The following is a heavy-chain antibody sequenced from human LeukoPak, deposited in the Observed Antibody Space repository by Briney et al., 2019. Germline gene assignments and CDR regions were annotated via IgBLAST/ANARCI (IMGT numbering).Heavy chain of an antibody. CDR3: ARGLGARDGYNYYY. Sequence: GGSLRLSCAASGFTFSSYSMNWVRQAPGKGLEWVSSISSSSSYIYYADSVKGRFTISRDNAKNSLYLQMNSLRAEDTAVYYCARGLGARDGYNYYYWGQGTLVTVSS. V-gene: IGHV3-21*01. CDR2: ISSSSSYI. J-gene: IGHJ4*02. D-gene: IGHD5-24*01. CDR1: GFTFSSYS.